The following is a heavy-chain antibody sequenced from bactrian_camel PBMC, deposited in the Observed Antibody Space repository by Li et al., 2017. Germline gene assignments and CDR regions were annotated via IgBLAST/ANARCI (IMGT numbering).Heavy chain of an antibody. CDR2: IVSDANT. J-gene: IGHJ4*01. D-gene: IGHD4*01. CDR1: GATYSDYC. Sequence: HVQLVESGGGTVQAGGSLRLSCAVSGATYSDYCMMWFRQAPGKEREGVVGIVSDANTRYADSVKGRFTLSKDNAKNTLYLQMNSLTPGDTAMYYCAALSTTLRGLYGDYGWEPWADWGQGTRSPSP. CDR3: AALSTTLRGLYGDYGWEPWAD. V-gene: IGHV3S57*01.